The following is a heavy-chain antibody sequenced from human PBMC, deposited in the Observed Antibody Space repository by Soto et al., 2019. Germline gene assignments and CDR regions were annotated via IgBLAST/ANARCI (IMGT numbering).Heavy chain of an antibody. D-gene: IGHD4-17*01. Sequence: QVQLVQSGAEVKKPGSSVKVSCKASGGTFSSYAISWVRQAPGQGLEWMGGIIPIFGTANYAQKFQGRVTITADDSTSTAYMELSSLRSKETAVYYCARAFKGDYGEHGRGFAPWSQGTLVTVSA. CDR1: GGTFSSYA. V-gene: IGHV1-69*01. CDR3: ARAFKGDYGEHGRGFAP. J-gene: IGHJ5*02. CDR2: IIPIFGTA.